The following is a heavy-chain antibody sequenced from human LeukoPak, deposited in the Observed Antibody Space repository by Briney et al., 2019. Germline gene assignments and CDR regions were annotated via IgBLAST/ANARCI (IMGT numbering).Heavy chain of an antibody. J-gene: IGHJ4*02. CDR1: GGSISSGDYY. D-gene: IGHD3-10*01. Sequence: SETLSLTCTVSGGSISSGDYYWSWIRQPPGKGLEWIGYIYYSGSTYYNPSLKSRVTISVDTSKNQFSLKLSSVTAADTAVYYCARVLGGSGSYSLDYWGQGTLVTVSS. CDR3: ARVLGGSGSYSLDY. V-gene: IGHV4-30-4*08. CDR2: IYYSGST.